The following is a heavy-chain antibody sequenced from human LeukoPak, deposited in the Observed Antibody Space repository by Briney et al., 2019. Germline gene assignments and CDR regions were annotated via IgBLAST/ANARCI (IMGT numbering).Heavy chain of an antibody. CDR2: ISGSGGST. V-gene: IGHV3-23*01. CDR1: GFTFSDYY. CDR3: ASYSGYDVYYYYYMDV. Sequence: GGSLRLSCAASGFTFSDYYMSWIRQAPGKGLEWVSAISGSGGSTYYADSVKGRFTISRDNSKNTLYLQMNSLRAEDTAVYYCASYSGYDVYYYYYMDVWGKGTTVTVSS. D-gene: IGHD5-12*01. J-gene: IGHJ6*03.